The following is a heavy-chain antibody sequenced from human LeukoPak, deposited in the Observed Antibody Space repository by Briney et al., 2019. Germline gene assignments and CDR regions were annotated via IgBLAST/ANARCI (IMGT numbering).Heavy chain of an antibody. J-gene: IGHJ3*02. D-gene: IGHD3-10*01. CDR1: GGSFSGYY. Sequence: SETLSLTCAVYGGSFSGYYWSWIRQPPGKGLEWIGEINHSGSTNYNPSLKSRVTISVDPSKNQFSLKLSSVTAADTAVYYCARGRGSFGSSGAFDIWGQGTMVTVSS. CDR2: INHSGST. V-gene: IGHV4-34*01. CDR3: ARGRGSFGSSGAFDI.